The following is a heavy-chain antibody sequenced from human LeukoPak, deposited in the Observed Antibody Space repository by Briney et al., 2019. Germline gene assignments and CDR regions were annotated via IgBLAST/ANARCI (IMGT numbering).Heavy chain of an antibody. Sequence: ASVKVSCKASGYTFTSYGISWVRQAPGQGLEWMGWISAYNGNTNYAQKLQGRVTMTTDTSTSTAYMELRSLRSDDTAVYYCARKTYYDFWSGYASLDYWGREPWSPSPQ. CDR2: ISAYNGNT. CDR1: GYTFTSYG. J-gene: IGHJ4*02. D-gene: IGHD3-3*01. V-gene: IGHV1-18*01. CDR3: ARKTYYDFWSGYASLDY.